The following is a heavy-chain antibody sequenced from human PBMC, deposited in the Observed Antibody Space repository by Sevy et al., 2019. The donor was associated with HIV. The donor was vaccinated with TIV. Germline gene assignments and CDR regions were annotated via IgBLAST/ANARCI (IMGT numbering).Heavy chain of an antibody. CDR1: GFTFSNYN. D-gene: IGHD6-13*01. Sequence: GGSLRLSCAASGFTFSNYNMDWVRQAPGKGLEWVSYITFSSNTIYYADSVKGRFTISRDKAKKSLYLQMNSLRAEDTAVYYCARHQLRVSATGFDYWGQGTLVTVSS. CDR3: ARHQLRVSATGFDY. V-gene: IGHV3-48*01. J-gene: IGHJ4*02. CDR2: ITFSSNTI.